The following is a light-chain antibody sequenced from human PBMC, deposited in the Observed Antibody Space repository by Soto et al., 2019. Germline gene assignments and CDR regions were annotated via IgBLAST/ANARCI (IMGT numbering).Light chain of an antibody. Sequence: DIVMTQSPGTLSVSPGERAALSCRASQSVGTNLAWYQQRPGQAPRLLVYGASTRASGIPPRFSGSGSGTDFTLTISSLQSEDFAVYYCQQLNYWPRITFGQGTRLENK. CDR1: QSVGTN. CDR2: GAS. CDR3: QQLNYWPRIT. V-gene: IGKV3-15*01. J-gene: IGKJ5*01.